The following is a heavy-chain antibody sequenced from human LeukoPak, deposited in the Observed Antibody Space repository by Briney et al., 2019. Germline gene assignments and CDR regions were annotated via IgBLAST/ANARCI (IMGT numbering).Heavy chain of an antibody. Sequence: GGSLRLSCAASGFTFSSYEMNWVRQAPGKGLEWVSYISSSGTTIYYADSVRGRFTISRDSAKNSLYLQMNSLRAADTAVYYCARGHVPDYWGQGTLVTVSS. CDR3: ARGHVPDY. CDR2: ISSSGTTI. V-gene: IGHV3-48*03. CDR1: GFTFSSYE. J-gene: IGHJ4*02.